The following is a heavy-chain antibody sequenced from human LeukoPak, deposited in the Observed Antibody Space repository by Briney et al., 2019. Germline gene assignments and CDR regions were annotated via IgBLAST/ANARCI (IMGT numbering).Heavy chain of an antibody. J-gene: IGHJ4*02. V-gene: IGHV3-30*02. CDR3: AKELEYSSSSLDY. D-gene: IGHD6-6*01. CDR1: GFTFSSYG. CDR2: IRYDGSNK. Sequence: EGSLRLSCAASGFTFSSYGMHWVRQAPGKGLEWVAFIRYDGSNKYYADSVKGRFTISRDNSKNTLYLQMNSLRAEDTAVYYCAKELEYSSSSLDYWGQGTLVTVSS.